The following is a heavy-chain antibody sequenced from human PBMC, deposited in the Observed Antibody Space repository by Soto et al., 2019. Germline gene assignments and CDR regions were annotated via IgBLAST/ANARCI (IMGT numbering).Heavy chain of an antibody. V-gene: IGHV3-11*06. Sequence: GGSLRLSCAASGFTFSDYYMSWIRQAPGKGLEWVSYISSSSSYTNYADSVKGRFTISRDNAKNSLYLQMNSLRAEDTAVYYCARDLTTVVKGNWFDPSGQGTRVTVAS. D-gene: IGHD4-17*01. CDR2: ISSSSSYT. CDR3: ARDLTTVVKGNWFDP. J-gene: IGHJ5*02. CDR1: GFTFSDYY.